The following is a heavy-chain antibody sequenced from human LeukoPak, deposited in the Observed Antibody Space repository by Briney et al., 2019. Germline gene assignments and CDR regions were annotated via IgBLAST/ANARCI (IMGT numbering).Heavy chain of an antibody. Sequence: GGSLRLSCAASGFTFSSYSMNWVRQAPGKGLEWVSSISSSSSYIYYADSVKGRFTISRDNAKNSLYLQMNSLRAEDTVVYYCATSGWGGYYFDYWGQGTLVTVSS. CDR2: ISSSSSYI. J-gene: IGHJ4*02. D-gene: IGHD6-19*01. V-gene: IGHV3-21*01. CDR1: GFTFSSYS. CDR3: ATSGWGGYYFDY.